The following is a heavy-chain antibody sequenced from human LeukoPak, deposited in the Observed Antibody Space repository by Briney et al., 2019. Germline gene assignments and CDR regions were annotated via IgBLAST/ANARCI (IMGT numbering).Heavy chain of an antibody. CDR1: GGSISSSNW. J-gene: IGHJ4*02. D-gene: IGHD5-12*01. Sequence: PSGTLSLTCAVSGGSISSSNWWSGVRQPPGKGLEWIGEIYHSGGTNYNPSLKSRVTISVDKSKNQFSLKLSSVTAADTAVYYCARTPGYSGSYFDYWGQGTLVTVSS. V-gene: IGHV4-4*02. CDR3: ARTPGYSGSYFDY. CDR2: IYHSGGT.